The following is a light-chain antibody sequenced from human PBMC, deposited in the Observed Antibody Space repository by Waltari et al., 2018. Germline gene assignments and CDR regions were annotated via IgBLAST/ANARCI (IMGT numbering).Light chain of an antibody. J-gene: IGLJ3*02. V-gene: IGLV2-11*01. CDR1: SSDVGRYNY. Sequence: QSALTQPRSVSGSPGQSVTISCTGTSSDVGRYNYVPWFQPYPGKAPKLMISDVSERPSGVPDRFSGSKSGNMASLTISGLQAEDEADYYCCSYAGIYTWVFGGGTQLTVL. CDR3: CSYAGIYTWV. CDR2: DVS.